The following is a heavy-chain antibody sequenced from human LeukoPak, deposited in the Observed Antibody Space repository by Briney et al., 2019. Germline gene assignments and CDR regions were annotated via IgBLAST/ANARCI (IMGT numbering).Heavy chain of an antibody. V-gene: IGHV1-24*01. J-gene: IGHJ5*02. D-gene: IGHD3-16*02. Sequence: ASVKVSCKVSGYTLTELSMHWVRQAPGKGLEWMGGFDPEDGETIYAQKFQGRVTMTEDTSTDTAYMELSSLRSEDTAVYYCARDPGWDVWGSYRPNWFDPWGQGTLVTVSS. CDR1: GYTLTELS. CDR2: FDPEDGET. CDR3: ARDPGWDVWGSYRPNWFDP.